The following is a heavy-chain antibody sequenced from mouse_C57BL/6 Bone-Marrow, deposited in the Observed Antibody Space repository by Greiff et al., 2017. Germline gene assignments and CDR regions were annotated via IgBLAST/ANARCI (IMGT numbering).Heavy chain of an antibody. CDR1: GYTFTSYT. V-gene: IGHV1-4*01. D-gene: IGHD4-1*01. Sequence: QVPLKQPGAELARPCASVTMSCPPSGYTFTSYTMPWVKQRPGQGLEWIGYINPSSGYPKYNQKFKDKATLTADKSSSTAYMQLSSLTSEDSAVYYCARSGFYFDYWGQGTTLTVSS. CDR3: ARSGFYFDY. J-gene: IGHJ2*01. CDR2: INPSSGYP.